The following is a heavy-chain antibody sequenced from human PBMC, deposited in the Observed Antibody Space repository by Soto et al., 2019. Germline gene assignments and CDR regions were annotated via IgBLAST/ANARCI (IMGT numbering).Heavy chain of an antibody. CDR1: GGTFSSYA. J-gene: IGHJ6*02. CDR3: ATVDISTLIYGMDV. CDR2: TFPMFGKA. D-gene: IGHD6-13*01. Sequence: QVQLVQSGAEVKKPGSSVKVSCTASGGTFSSYAISWVRQAPGQGLEWMGGTFPMFGKANYAQKFQGRVTISADKSTSTAYMELSSLTSEDTAVYYCATVDISTLIYGMDVWGQGTTVTVSS. V-gene: IGHV1-69*06.